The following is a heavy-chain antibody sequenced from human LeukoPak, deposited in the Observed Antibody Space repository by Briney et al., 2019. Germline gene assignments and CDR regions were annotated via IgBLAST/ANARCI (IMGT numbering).Heavy chain of an antibody. V-gene: IGHV3-9*01. CDR1: GFTFDDYA. Sequence: GRSLRLSCAASGFTFDDYAMYWVRQAPGKGLEWVSGISWNSGSINYADSVKGRFTISRDNAKNSLYLQMNSLRAEDTALYYCAKGQWQWLGNWFDPWGQGTLVAVSS. D-gene: IGHD6-19*01. J-gene: IGHJ5*02. CDR2: ISWNSGSI. CDR3: AKGQWQWLGNWFDP.